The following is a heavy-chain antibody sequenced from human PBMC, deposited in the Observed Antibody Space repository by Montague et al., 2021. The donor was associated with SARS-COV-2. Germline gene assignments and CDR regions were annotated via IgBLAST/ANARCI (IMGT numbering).Heavy chain of an antibody. J-gene: IGHJ4*02. CDR1: GGSISSVNYY. D-gene: IGHD1-26*01. CDR3: ASQSGSYYNYFDL. V-gene: IGHV4-31*03. CDR2: IYYSGSS. Sequence: TLSLTCSVSGGSISSVNYYWSWIRQHPRKGLEFIGYIYYSGSSFYNPSLKSRLTISVDTSKNRFSLRLSSVTAADTAIYFCASQSGSYYNYFDLWGQGTLVTVSS.